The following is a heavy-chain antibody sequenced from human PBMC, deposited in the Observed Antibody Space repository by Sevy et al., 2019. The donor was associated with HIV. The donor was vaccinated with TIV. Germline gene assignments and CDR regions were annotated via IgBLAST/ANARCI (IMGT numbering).Heavy chain of an antibody. CDR3: ARRNDFDI. V-gene: IGHV4-59*08. CDR2: VYYTGGT. J-gene: IGHJ3*02. Sequence: SETLSLTCTVSGGPINSDHWNWIRQPPGKGLEWIGYVYYTGGTNYNPSLKNPVTISVDRTKNQFSLKLTSVTAADTAVYYCARRNDFDIWGQGTMVTVSS. CDR1: GGPINSDH.